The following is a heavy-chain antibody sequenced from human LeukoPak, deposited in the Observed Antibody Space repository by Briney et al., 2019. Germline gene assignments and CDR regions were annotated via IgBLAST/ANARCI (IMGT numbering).Heavy chain of an antibody. CDR2: IIPIFGTA. J-gene: IGHJ4*02. V-gene: IGHV1-69*01. D-gene: IGHD2-2*01. CDR1: GGTFSSYA. CDR3: AREGACSSTSCYADY. Sequence: SVKVSCKASGGTFSSYAISWVRQAPGQGLEWMGGIIPIFGTANYAQKLQGRVTITADESTSTAYMELSSLRSEDTAVYYCAREGACSSTSCYADYWGQGTLVTVSS.